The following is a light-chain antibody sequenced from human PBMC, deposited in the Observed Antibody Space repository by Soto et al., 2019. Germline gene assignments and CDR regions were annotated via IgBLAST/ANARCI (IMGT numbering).Light chain of an antibody. CDR2: GGS. CDR1: QSISADY. CDR3: QHYANWPLT. Sequence: EIVLTQSPGTLSLSPGGRAALSCRASQSISADYLVWYQQKPGQAPRLLIYGGSSRATGIPDRFSGSGSGTDFTLTISRLAPEDVAVYYCQHYANWPLTFGGGTRVESK. J-gene: IGKJ4*01. V-gene: IGKV3-20*01.